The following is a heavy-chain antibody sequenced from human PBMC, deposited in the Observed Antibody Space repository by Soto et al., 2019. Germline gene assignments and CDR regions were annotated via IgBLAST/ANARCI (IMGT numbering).Heavy chain of an antibody. CDR2: ISSSSSYI. V-gene: IGHV3-21*01. CDR3: ARGARYYDFWSGYSGNYYYYCMDV. Sequence: GGSLRLSCAASGFTFSSYSMNWVRQAPGKGLEWVSSISSSSSYIYYADSVKGRFTISRDNAKNSLYLQMNSLRAEDTAVYYCARGARYYDFWSGYSGNYYYYCMDVWGKGTTVTVSS. D-gene: IGHD3-3*01. CDR1: GFTFSSYS. J-gene: IGHJ6*03.